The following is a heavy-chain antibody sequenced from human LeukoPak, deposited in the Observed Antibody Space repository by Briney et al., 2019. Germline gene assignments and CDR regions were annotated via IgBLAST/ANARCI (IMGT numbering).Heavy chain of an antibody. CDR1: GFTVSSNY. J-gene: IGHJ4*02. Sequence: GGSLRLSCAASGFTVSSNYMSWVRQAPGKGLEWVSVIYSGGDTYYADSVKGRFIISRDNSKNTLYLQMNSLRAEDTAVYYCAKGLGIAVSGTVYWGQGTLVTVSS. D-gene: IGHD6-19*01. CDR2: IYSGGDT. V-gene: IGHV3-53*01. CDR3: AKGLGIAVSGTVY.